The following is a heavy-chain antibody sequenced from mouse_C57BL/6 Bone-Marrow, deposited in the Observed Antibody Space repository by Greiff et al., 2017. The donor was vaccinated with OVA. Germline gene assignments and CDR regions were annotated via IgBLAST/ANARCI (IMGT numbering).Heavy chain of an antibody. CDR3: ARGTLGY. Sequence: QVQLQQSGAELARPGASVKLSCKASGYTFTSYGISWVKQRTGQGLEWIGEIYPGSGNTYYNEKFKGKATLTADKSSSTAYMELRSLTSEDSAVYFCARGTLGYWGQGTTLTVSS. J-gene: IGHJ2*01. CDR1: GYTFTSYG. V-gene: IGHV1-81*01. CDR2: IYPGSGNT.